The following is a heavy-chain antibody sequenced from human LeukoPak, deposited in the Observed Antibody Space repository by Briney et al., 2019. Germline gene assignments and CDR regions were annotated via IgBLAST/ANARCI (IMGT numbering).Heavy chain of an antibody. Sequence: ASVKVSCXASGGTFSSYAISWVRQAPGQGLEWMGYVDPEDGETFYAEKFQDRVTITADTSIDTTYMELSSLRSEDTAVYFCATGPGYSHNYWGQGTLVTVSS. CDR2: VDPEDGET. J-gene: IGHJ4*02. D-gene: IGHD4-11*01. V-gene: IGHV1-69-2*01. CDR3: ATGPGYSHNY. CDR1: GGTFSSYA.